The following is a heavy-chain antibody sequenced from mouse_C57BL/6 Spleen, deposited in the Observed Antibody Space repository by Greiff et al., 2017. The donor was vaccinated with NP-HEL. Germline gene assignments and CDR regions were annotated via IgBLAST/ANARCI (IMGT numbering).Heavy chain of an antibody. CDR2: IYPENGDT. V-gene: IGHV14-4*01. CDR1: GFNIKDDY. D-gene: IGHD1-1*01. Sequence: VQLQQSGAELVRPGASVKLSCTASGFNIKDDYMHWVKQRPEQGLEWIGWIYPENGDTEYASKFQGKATITADTSSNTAYLQLSSLTSEDTAVYYCTTGTTVVAPFAYWGQGTLVTVSA. CDR3: TTGTTVVAPFAY. J-gene: IGHJ3*01.